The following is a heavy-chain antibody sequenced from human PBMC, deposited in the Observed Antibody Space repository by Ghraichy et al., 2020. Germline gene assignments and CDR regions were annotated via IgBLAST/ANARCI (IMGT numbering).Heavy chain of an antibody. CDR3: ARGDSSGWYREACDY. CDR1: GGSIISYY. J-gene: IGHJ4*02. CDR2: IYHSGST. Sequence: SETLSLTCTVSGGSIISYYWSWIRQSPGKGLEWMGYIYHSGSTNYNPSLKSRVTISVDTSKNQFSLKLSSVTAEDTAVYYCARGDSSGWYREACDYWGQGTLVTVSS. D-gene: IGHD6-19*01. V-gene: IGHV4-59*01.